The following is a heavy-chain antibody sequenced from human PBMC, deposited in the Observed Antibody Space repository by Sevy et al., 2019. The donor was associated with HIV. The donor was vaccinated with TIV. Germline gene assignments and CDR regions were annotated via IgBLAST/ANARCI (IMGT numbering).Heavy chain of an antibody. D-gene: IGHD2-15*01. CDR1: GFTLTNEF. V-gene: IGHV3-53*01. Sequence: GGSLRLSCAVSGFTLTNEFFSSVRQAPGKGLEWVAVVYSGGATYYADSVKGRFTISRDKSKSTLYLQMKSLRAEDTAVYYCARVGYCRGGTCFSGFYYAMDVWGQGTTVTVSS. CDR3: ARVGYCRGGTCFSGFYYAMDV. J-gene: IGHJ6*02. CDR2: VYSGGAT.